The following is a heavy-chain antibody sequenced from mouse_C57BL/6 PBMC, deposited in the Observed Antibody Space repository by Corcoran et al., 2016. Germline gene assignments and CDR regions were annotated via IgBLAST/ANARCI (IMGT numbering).Heavy chain of an antibody. CDR1: GYTFTDYY. CDR3: ARSFDDHDGAWLAY. J-gene: IGHJ3*01. D-gene: IGHD2-12*01. V-gene: IGHV1-75*01. Sequence: QVQLQQSGPGLVKPGASVKISCNASGYTFTDYYINWVKQRPAQGLEWIGCIFPGSGSTYYNEKFKGKATLTVGKSSSTAYMLLSSLTSEDSAVYFCARSFDDHDGAWLAYWGQGTLVTVS. CDR2: IFPGSGST.